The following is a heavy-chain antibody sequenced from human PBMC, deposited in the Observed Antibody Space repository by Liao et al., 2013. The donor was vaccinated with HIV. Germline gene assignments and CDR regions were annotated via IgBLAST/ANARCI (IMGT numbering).Heavy chain of an antibody. Sequence: QVQLQESGPGLVKPSETLSLICSVSGGPMTGHYWTWIRQPAGKGLEWIGRIYYTGSTDYNPSLRGRVTMSVDRSKVQISLRLRSVTAADTAVYYCARAVPSKGGFRFFVAFDPWGQGTLVTVSS. V-gene: IGHV4-4*07. J-gene: IGHJ5*02. CDR3: ARAVPSKGGFRFFVAFDP. CDR1: GGPMTGHY. D-gene: IGHD3-3*01. CDR2: IYYTGST.